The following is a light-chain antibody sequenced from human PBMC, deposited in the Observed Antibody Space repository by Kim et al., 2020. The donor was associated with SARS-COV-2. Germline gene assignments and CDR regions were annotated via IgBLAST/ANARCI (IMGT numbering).Light chain of an antibody. V-gene: IGKV3-20*01. J-gene: IGKJ2*01. CDR3: QQYGSSPYT. Sequence: APGERATLTCRASQSVSSSYLAWYQQKPGQAPRLLIYGASSRATGIPDRFSGSGSGTDFTLTISRLEPEDFAVYYCQQYGSSPYTFGQGTKLEI. CDR1: QSVSSSY. CDR2: GAS.